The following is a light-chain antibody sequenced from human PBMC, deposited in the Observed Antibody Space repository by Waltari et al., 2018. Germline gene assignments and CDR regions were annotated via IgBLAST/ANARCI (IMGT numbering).Light chain of an antibody. V-gene: IGLV3-1*01. CDR3: QAWDGSTAV. CDR1: KLGDKY. CDR2: QDT. J-gene: IGLJ3*02. Sequence: SYELTQPPSVSVSPGQTASITCSGDKLGDKYACWYQQMPGRSPVLVIYQDTKRPSVIPERFTASNSGNTATLTISVTQATDEADYFCQAWDGSTAVFGGGTKLTVL.